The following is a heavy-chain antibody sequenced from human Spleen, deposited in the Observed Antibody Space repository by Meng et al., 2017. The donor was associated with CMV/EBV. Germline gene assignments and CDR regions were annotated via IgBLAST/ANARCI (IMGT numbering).Heavy chain of an antibody. CDR2: IFSGGTAK. D-gene: IGHD6-6*01. CDR1: GSPLTNFA. Sequence: LRLSCAVSGSPLTNFAIHWVRRAPGKGPEWVSVIFSGGTAKYYADSVKGRFIISRDTSKNTVYLQMNSLRVADTAIYYCATSSSPDYWGRGTLVTVSS. J-gene: IGHJ4*02. V-gene: IGHV3-23*03. CDR3: ATSSSPDY.